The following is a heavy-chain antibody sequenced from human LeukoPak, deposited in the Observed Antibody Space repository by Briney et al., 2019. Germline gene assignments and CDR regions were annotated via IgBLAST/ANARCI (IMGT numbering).Heavy chain of an antibody. CDR3: ARDRGYYYMDV. J-gene: IGHJ6*03. V-gene: IGHV3-21*01. D-gene: IGHD3-10*01. Sequence: PGGSLRLSCAASGFTFSSYSMNWVRQAPGKGLEWVSSISSSSYIYYADSVKGRLTISRDNAKNSLYLQMNSLRAEDTAVYYCARDRGYYYMDVWGKGTTVTVSS. CDR2: ISSSSYI. CDR1: GFTFSSYS.